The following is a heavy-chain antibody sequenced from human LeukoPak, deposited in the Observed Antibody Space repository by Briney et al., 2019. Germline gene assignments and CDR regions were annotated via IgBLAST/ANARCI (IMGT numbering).Heavy chain of an antibody. CDR2: IYYSGST. CDR1: GGSISSHY. D-gene: IGHD5-12*01. J-gene: IGHJ6*02. CDR3: ARSYGGFSYGMDV. V-gene: IGHV4-59*08. Sequence: PSATLSLTCTVSGGSISSHYWGWIRQPPGKGLEWIGYIYYSGSTNYNPSLKSRVTISVDTSKNQFSLKLSAVTAADTAVYYCARSYGGFSYGMDVWGQGTTVTVSS.